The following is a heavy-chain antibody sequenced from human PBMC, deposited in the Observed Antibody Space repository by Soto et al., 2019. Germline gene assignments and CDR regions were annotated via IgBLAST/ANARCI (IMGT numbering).Heavy chain of an antibody. D-gene: IGHD6-13*01. CDR2: ISYDGSNK. J-gene: IGHJ6*02. V-gene: IGHV3-30*18. Sequence: QVQLVESGGGVVQPGRSLRLSCAASAFTFSSYGMHWFRQAPGKGLEWVAVISYDGSNKYYTESVKGRFTIPRDNAKNTLYLQMNSLRAEDTAVYFCAKETTLYSSSWYLSGMDVWGQGTTVTVSS. CDR1: AFTFSSYG. CDR3: AKETTLYSSSWYLSGMDV.